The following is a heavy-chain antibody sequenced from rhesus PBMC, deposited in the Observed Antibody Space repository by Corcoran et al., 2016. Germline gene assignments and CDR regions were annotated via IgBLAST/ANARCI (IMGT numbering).Heavy chain of an antibody. Sequence: QVQLVQSGAEIKQPGASVKLSCKASGYTFTSYYMHWVRQAPGQGLEWLRLIPPYNGNKGHAQHFRGRVTITTHTSTSTGYMELSSLRSEDTAVYYCTRGYSNGYFDYWGQGVLVTVSS. CDR3: TRGYSNGYFDY. CDR2: IPPYNGNK. CDR1: GYTFTSYY. J-gene: IGHJ4*01. V-gene: IGHV1-1*01. D-gene: IGHD4-23*01.